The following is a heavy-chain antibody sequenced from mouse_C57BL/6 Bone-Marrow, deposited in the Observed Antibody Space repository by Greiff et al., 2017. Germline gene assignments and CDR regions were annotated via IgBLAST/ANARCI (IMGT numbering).Heavy chain of an antibody. D-gene: IGHD2-3*01. CDR2: ISYDGSN. V-gene: IGHV3-6*01. J-gene: IGHJ4*01. Sequence: EVKLMESGPGLVKPSQSLSLTCSVTGYSITSGYYWYWIRQFPGNKLEWMGYISYDGSNNYNPSLKNRISITRDKSKNQFYLKLNTVTTEDTAAYYCAREVGYYLYYAMDYWGQGTSVTVAS. CDR3: AREVGYYLYYAMDY. CDR1: GYSITSGYY.